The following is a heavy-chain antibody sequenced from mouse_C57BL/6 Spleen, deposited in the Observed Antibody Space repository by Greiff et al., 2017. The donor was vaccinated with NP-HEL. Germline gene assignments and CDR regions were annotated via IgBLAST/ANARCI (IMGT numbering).Heavy chain of an antibody. J-gene: IGHJ4*01. CDR2: FHPYNDDT. Sequence: QVQLQQSGAELVKPGASVKMSCKASGYTFTTYPIEWMKQNHGKSLEWIGNFHPYNDDTKYNEQFKGKATLTVAKSSSTVYLELSRLTSDDSAVYYCARRRGSSYAMDYWGQGTSVTVSS. CDR3: ARRRGSSYAMDY. V-gene: IGHV1-47*01. D-gene: IGHD1-1*01. CDR1: GYTFTTYP.